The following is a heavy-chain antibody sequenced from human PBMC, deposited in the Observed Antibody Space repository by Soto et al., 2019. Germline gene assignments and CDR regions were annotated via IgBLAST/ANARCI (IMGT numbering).Heavy chain of an antibody. CDR1: GFTFSSHE. D-gene: IGHD2-8*01. Sequence: PGGSLRLSCEATGFTFSSHEMNWVRQTPGKRLEWIAKISGSGSTINYADSVKGRFTISRDNVQRTLHLQTDSLRVEDTGVYYCARGGVYWGRGTLVTVSS. CDR2: ISGSGSTI. CDR3: ARGGVY. J-gene: IGHJ1*01. V-gene: IGHV3-48*03.